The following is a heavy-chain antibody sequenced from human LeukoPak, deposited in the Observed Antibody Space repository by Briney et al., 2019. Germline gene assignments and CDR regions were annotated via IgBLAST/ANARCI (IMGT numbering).Heavy chain of an antibody. Sequence: GGSLRLSCAASGFTFSSYSMNWVRQAPGKGLEWVSSMSGTSSYMHYADSVKGRFTISRDNAKNSLYLQMNSLRAEDTAVYYCARARSGSYYLFDYWGQGTLVTVSS. J-gene: IGHJ4*02. CDR2: MSGTSSYM. CDR1: GFTFSSYS. D-gene: IGHD1-26*01. CDR3: ARARSGSYYLFDY. V-gene: IGHV3-21*04.